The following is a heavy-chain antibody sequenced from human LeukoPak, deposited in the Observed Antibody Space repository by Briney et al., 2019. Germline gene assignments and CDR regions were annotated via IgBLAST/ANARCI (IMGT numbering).Heavy chain of an antibody. D-gene: IGHD3-22*01. CDR2: IKQDGSEK. CDR1: GFTFSSYW. J-gene: IGHJ3*02. CDR3: ARPSGYYLHYAFDI. Sequence: GGSLGLSCAASGFTFSSYWMSWVRQAPGKGLEWVANIKQDGSEKYYVDSVKGRFNISRDNAKNSLYLQMNSLRAEDTAVYYCARPSGYYLHYAFDIWGQGTMVTVSS. V-gene: IGHV3-7*01.